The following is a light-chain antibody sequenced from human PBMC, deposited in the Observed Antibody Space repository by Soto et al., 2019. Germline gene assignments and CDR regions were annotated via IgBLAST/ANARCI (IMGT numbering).Light chain of an antibody. V-gene: IGKV1-5*01. CDR1: QSISSW. CDR2: DAS. CDR3: QQYKSYPRT. J-gene: IGKJ1*01. Sequence: DIQMTQSPSTLSASVGDRVTITCRASQSISSWLAWYQQKPGKAPKLLIYDASSLESGVPSRFSGSGSGTEFTLTISSLQPDDFATYYCQQYKSYPRTFGQGTKVEIK.